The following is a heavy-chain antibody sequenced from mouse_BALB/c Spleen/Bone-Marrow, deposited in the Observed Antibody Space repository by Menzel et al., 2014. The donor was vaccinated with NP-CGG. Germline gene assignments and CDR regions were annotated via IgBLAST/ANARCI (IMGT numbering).Heavy chain of an antibody. Sequence: QVQLQQSGAELVKPGASVKPSCKASGYTFTSYWVHWVKQRPGQGLEWIGEINPSNGRTNYNEKFKSKATLTVDKSSSTAYMQLSSLTSEDSAVYYCARRTTTVVATDYWGQGTTLTVSS. CDR2: INPSNGRT. CDR1: GYTFTSYW. V-gene: IGHV1S81*02. D-gene: IGHD1-1*01. J-gene: IGHJ2*01. CDR3: ARRTTTVVATDY.